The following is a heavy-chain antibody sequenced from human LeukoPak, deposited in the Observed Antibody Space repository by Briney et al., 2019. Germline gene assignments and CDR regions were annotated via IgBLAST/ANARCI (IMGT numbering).Heavy chain of an antibody. CDR2: IISKTDGGTT. Sequence: GGSLRLSCAASGFTFSNAWMTWIRQAPGKGLEWVGRIISKTDGGTTEYAAPVKGRFTISRDDSKDTLYLQMNSLKTEDTAVYYRTTVGLYDILTGHYHDSFDRWGQGTMVTVSS. CDR3: TTVGLYDILTGHYHDSFDR. J-gene: IGHJ3*01. CDR1: GFTFSNAW. V-gene: IGHV3-15*01. D-gene: IGHD3-9*01.